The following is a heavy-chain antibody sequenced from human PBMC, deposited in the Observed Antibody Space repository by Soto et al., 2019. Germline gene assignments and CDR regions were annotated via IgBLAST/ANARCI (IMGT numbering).Heavy chain of an antibody. V-gene: IGHV1-8*01. CDR1: GYTFINYD. Sequence: ASVKVSCKASGYTFINYDINWVRQATGQGLEWMGWMNPNNGNTGYAQKFQGRVTMTGNTSISTVDMELSSLRSEDTAVYYCARVPRSFGYYCYMDVWGKGTTVTVSS. CDR2: MNPNNGNT. CDR3: ARVPRSFGYYCYMDV. J-gene: IGHJ6*03. D-gene: IGHD3-3*01.